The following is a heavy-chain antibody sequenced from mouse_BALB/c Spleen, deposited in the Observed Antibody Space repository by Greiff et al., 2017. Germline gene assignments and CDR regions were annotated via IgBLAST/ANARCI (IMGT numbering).Heavy chain of an antibody. CDR3: ARGLYYDYDGGFMDY. Sequence: EVKLQESGGGLVKPGGSLKLSCAASGFTFSSYAMSWVRQTPEKRLEWVASISSGGSTYYPDSVKGRFTISRDNARNILYLQMSSLRSEDTAMYYCARGLYYDYDGGFMDYWGQGTSVTVSS. V-gene: IGHV5-6-5*01. J-gene: IGHJ4*01. CDR2: ISSGGST. CDR1: GFTFSSYA. D-gene: IGHD2-4*01.